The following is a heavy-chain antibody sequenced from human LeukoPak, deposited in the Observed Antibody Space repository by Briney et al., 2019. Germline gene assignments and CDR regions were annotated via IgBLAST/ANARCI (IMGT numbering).Heavy chain of an antibody. V-gene: IGHV3-11*01. CDR2: ISSSGSTI. CDR1: GFTFSDYY. CDR3: ARGGGGRRITIFGVVYHDAFDI. J-gene: IGHJ3*02. D-gene: IGHD3-3*01. Sequence: GGSLRLSCAASGFTFSDYYMSWIRQAPGKGLGWVSYISSSGSTIYYVDSVKGRFTISRDNAKNSLYLQMNSLRAEDTAMYYCARGGGGRRITIFGVVYHDAFDIWGQGTMVTVSS.